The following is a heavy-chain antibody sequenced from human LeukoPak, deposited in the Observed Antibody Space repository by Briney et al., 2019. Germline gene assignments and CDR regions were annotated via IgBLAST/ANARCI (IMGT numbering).Heavy chain of an antibody. Sequence: NSSETLSLTCAVSNYPITSDYYWVWIRQSPGQGLEWIGQIFHSGIAHYNPSLKSRVTMSVDTSRSQFSVNLNPVTAADTAVYYCGRAGFGTAYNRFYYYMDVWGKGTTVTVSS. CDR1: NYPITSDYY. CDR2: IFHSGIA. J-gene: IGHJ6*03. D-gene: IGHD3-16*01. V-gene: IGHV4-38-2*01. CDR3: GRAGFGTAYNRFYYYMDV.